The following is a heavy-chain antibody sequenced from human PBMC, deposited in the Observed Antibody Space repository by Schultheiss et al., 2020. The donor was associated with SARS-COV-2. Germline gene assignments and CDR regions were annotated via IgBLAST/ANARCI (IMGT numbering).Heavy chain of an antibody. CDR2: INHSGST. Sequence: ETLSPTCAVYGGSFSGYYWGWIRQPPGKGLEWVGEINHSGSTNYNPSLKSRVTISVDTSKNQFSLKLSSVTAADTAVYYCARQDSRTLGFAFDIWGQGTMVTVSS. J-gene: IGHJ3*02. V-gene: IGHV4-34*01. CDR3: ARQDSRTLGFAFDI. D-gene: IGHD3-22*01. CDR1: GGSFSGYY.